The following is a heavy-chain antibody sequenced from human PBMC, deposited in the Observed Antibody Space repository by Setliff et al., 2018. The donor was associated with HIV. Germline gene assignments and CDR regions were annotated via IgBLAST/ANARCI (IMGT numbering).Heavy chain of an antibody. D-gene: IGHD2-21*01. CDR1: GFTFSSYG. Sequence: PGGSLRLSCAASGFTFSSYGMHWVRQAPGKGLEWVAFIRYDDTYKYYADSVKGRFTISRDNSKNTLYLQMNSLRAEDTAVYYCVGMDIVVVLPPDVWGQGTTVTVSS. CDR2: IRYDDTYK. V-gene: IGHV3-30*02. CDR3: VGMDIVVVLPPDV. J-gene: IGHJ6*02.